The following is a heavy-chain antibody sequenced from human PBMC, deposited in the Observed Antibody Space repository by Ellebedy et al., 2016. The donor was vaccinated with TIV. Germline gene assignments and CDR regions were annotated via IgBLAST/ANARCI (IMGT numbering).Heavy chain of an antibody. Sequence: AASVKVSCKASGYTFNKNALNWLRHAPGQGLEWMGWINTDTGSPTYAQGFTGRFVFSLDASVTKADLQITSLDAEDTAVYYCARDYPAHGVCDYWGQGTLVTVSS. D-gene: IGHD2-8*01. V-gene: IGHV7-4-1*02. CDR3: ARDYPAHGVCDY. CDR1: GYTFNKNA. J-gene: IGHJ4*02. CDR2: INTDTGSP.